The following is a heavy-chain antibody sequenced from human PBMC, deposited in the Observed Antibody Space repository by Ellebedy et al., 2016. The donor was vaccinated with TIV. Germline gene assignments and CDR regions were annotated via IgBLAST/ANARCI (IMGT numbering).Heavy chain of an antibody. CDR1: GFPFSNYA. V-gene: IGHV3-23*01. J-gene: IGHJ4*02. D-gene: IGHD6-19*01. Sequence: GESLKISCAASGFPFSNYAMAWVRQAPGKGLEWVSAISQSGGDTYYADSVKSRFTISRDNSQSTLYLQMDSLRADDTAVYYCAKPPELWLIHTGLVSWGQGTLVTVSS. CDR2: ISQSGGDT. CDR3: AKPPELWLIHTGLVS.